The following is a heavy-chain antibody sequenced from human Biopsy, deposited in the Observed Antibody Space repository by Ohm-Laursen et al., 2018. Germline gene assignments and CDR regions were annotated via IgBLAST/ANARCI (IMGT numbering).Heavy chain of an antibody. CDR3: ARDYDTSGYYYVS. CDR2: IFYRGST. J-gene: IGHJ5*02. Sequence: LRLSCTASGFTFSSYGMHWVRQAPGKGLEWIGSIFYRGSTHYKPSLKSRVNISVDTSKNQFSLKLNSVTAADTAVYYCARDYDTSGYYYVSWGQGTLVTVSS. D-gene: IGHD3-22*01. CDR1: GFTFSSYG. V-gene: IGHV4-39*01.